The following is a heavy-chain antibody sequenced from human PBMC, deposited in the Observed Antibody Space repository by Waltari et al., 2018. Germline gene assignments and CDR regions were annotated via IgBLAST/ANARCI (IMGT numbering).Heavy chain of an antibody. Sequence: QVQLQQWGAGLLKPSETLSLTCAVYGGSFSGYYWSWIRQPPGKGLEWIGEINHSGSTNYNPSLKSRVTISVDTSKNQFSLKLSSVTAADTAVYYCARVMITFGGVIVYSYYYMDVWGKGTTVTVSS. D-gene: IGHD3-16*02. CDR2: INHSGST. J-gene: IGHJ6*03. V-gene: IGHV4-34*01. CDR1: GGSFSGYY. CDR3: ARVMITFGGVIVYSYYYMDV.